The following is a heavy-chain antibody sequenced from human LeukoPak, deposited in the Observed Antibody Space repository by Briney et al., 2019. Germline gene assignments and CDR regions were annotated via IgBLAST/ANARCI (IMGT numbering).Heavy chain of an antibody. D-gene: IGHD3-10*01. CDR1: GFTFSSYA. J-gene: IGHJ5*02. V-gene: IGHV3-23*01. Sequence: GGSLRLSCAASGFTFSSYALSWVRQAPGKGLEWVSTMTSDSGGTYSADSVKGRFTVSRDNSKNTLFLQMTRLRAEDTAVYYCAKLDSPWAARGSFDHWGQGALVTVSS. CDR2: MTSDSGGT. CDR3: AKLDSPWAARGSFDH.